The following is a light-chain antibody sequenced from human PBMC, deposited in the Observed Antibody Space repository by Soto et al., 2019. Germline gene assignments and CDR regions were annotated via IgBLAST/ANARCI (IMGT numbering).Light chain of an antibody. Sequence: DIQITQSPSTLSASVGDRVTITCRASQSISSWLAWYQQKPGKAPKLLIYKASSLESGVPSRFSGSGSGTEFTLTISSLQPDDFATYYCQQYNSLWTFGQGTKGDIK. CDR1: QSISSW. V-gene: IGKV1-5*03. J-gene: IGKJ1*01. CDR2: KAS. CDR3: QQYNSLWT.